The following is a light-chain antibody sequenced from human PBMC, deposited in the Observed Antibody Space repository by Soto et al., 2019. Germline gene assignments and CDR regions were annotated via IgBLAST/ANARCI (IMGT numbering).Light chain of an antibody. CDR2: DVS. CDR3: SSYAGSKSFVV. J-gene: IGLJ2*01. CDR1: SSDVGGYKY. Sequence: QSALTQPPSVSGAPGQSVTISCTGTSSDVGGYKYVSWYQQHPGKAPKLMIYDVSNRPSGVPDRFSGSKSGNTASLTISGLQAEDEADYYCSSYAGSKSFVVFGGGTKVTVL. V-gene: IGLV2-8*01.